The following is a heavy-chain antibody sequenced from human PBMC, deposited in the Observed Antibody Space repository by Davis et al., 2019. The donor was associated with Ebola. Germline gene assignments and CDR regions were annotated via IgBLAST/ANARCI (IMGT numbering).Heavy chain of an antibody. CDR3: ARAGVVITPYYYYGMDV. V-gene: IGHV3-23*01. CDR2: ISGSGGST. D-gene: IGHD3-22*01. J-gene: IGHJ6*02. CDR1: GFTFSSYA. Sequence: GESLKISCAASGFTFSSYAMSWVRQAPGKGLEWVSAISGSGGSTYYADSVKGRFTISRDNSMNTLYLQMNSLRAEDTAVYYCARAGVVITPYYYYGMDVWGQGTTVTVSS.